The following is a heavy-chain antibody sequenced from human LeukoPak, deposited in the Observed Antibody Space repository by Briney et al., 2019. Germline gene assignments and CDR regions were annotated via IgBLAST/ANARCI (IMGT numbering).Heavy chain of an antibody. D-gene: IGHD1-26*01. V-gene: IGHV3-30*04. CDR1: GFTFSSYA. CDR2: IPYDGSNG. Sequence: GGSPRLSCAASGFTFSSYAMHWVRQAPGRGLEWVTVIPYDGSNGYYAGSVKGRFTISRDNSQNTLYVQMSSLRPEDTAVYYCVREVTSGSFDYWGQGTLVTVSS. CDR3: VREVTSGSFDY. J-gene: IGHJ4*02.